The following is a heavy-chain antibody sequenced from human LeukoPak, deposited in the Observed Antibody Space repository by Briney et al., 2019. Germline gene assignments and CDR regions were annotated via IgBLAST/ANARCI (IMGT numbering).Heavy chain of an antibody. J-gene: IGHJ5*02. CDR1: GGSISSYY. V-gene: IGHV4-4*07. CDR2: LYTSGNT. Sequence: PSETLSLTCTVSGGSISSYYWSWIRQPAGKGLEWIGRLYTSGNTNYNPSLKSRVTMSVDTSKNQFSLKLSSVTAADTAVYYCARELGHYGSGSLENWFDPWGQGTLVTVSS. D-gene: IGHD3-10*01. CDR3: ARELGHYGSGSLENWFDP.